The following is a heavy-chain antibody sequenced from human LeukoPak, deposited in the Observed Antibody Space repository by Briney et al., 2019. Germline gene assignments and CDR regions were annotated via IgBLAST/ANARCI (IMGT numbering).Heavy chain of an antibody. CDR2: ISSSSSYT. Sequence: PGGSLRHSCAASRFTFSDYYMSWIRQAPGKGLEWVSHISSSSSYTNYADSVKGRFTISRDNAKNSLYLQMNSLRAEDTAVYYCARDLVVVPAARSYYYYGMDVWGKGTTVTVSS. J-gene: IGHJ6*04. D-gene: IGHD2-2*01. CDR1: RFTFSDYY. V-gene: IGHV3-11*06. CDR3: ARDLVVVPAARSYYYYGMDV.